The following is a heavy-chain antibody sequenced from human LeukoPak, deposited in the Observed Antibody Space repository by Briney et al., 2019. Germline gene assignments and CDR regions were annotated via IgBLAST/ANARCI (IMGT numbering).Heavy chain of an antibody. CDR1: GFTFSYTA. J-gene: IGHJ4*02. V-gene: IGHV3-23*01. CDR2: ISGSGST. Sequence: GGSLRLSCAASGFTFSYTAMIWVRQPPGKGLEWVSVISGSGSTFYADSAKGRFTISKDNSMNTLYLQMNSLRAEDTAVYYCAKDVPHDSWRGFESWGQGTLVTVSS. CDR3: AKDVPHDSWRGFES. D-gene: IGHD3-3*01.